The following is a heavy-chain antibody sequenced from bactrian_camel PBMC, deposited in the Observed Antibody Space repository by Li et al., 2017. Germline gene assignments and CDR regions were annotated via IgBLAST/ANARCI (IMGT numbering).Heavy chain of an antibody. CDR1: GVTVSSYY. J-gene: IGHJ6*01. V-gene: IGHV3-2*01. D-gene: IGHD2*01. Sequence: HVQLVESGGELVQPGGSLRLSCAASGVTVSSYYMSWVRQAPGKGLEWVSSIYSDGSNTAYADSVKGRFTISRDNAKNTVYLQMNSLKSEDTALYYCATPYCSGDYCDAFGYWGQGTQVTVS. CDR2: IYSDGSNT. CDR3: ATPYCSGDYCDAFGY.